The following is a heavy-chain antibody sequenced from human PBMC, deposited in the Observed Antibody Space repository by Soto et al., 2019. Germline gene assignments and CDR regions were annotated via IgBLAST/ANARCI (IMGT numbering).Heavy chain of an antibody. CDR3: ARVSGWDFLDY. Sequence: QVQLVQSGAEEKKPGASVKVSCKASGYTFTSYAMHWVRQAPGQRLEWMGWINAGNGNTKYSQKFQGRVTITRDTSASTVYMELSSLRSEDTAVYYCARVSGWDFLDYWGQGTLVTVSS. CDR1: GYTFTSYA. J-gene: IGHJ4*02. D-gene: IGHD6-19*01. CDR2: INAGNGNT. V-gene: IGHV1-3*05.